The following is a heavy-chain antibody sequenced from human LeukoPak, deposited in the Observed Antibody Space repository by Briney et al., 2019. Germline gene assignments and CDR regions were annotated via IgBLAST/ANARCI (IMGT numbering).Heavy chain of an antibody. J-gene: IGHJ5*02. CDR2: ISSSSTYI. D-gene: IGHD3-22*01. CDR3: ARDPLKHYYDSSATGTWFDP. Sequence: GGSLRLSCAASGVTFSSYSMNWVRQAPGKGLEWVSSISSSSTYIYYADSVKGRFTISRDNAKNSLYLQMNSLRAEDTAVYYCARDPLKHYYDSSATGTWFDPWGQGTLVTVSS. V-gene: IGHV3-21*01. CDR1: GVTFSSYS.